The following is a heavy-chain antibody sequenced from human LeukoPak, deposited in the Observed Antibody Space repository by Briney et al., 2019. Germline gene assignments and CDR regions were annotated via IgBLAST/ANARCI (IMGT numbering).Heavy chain of an antibody. Sequence: SETLSLTCTVSGGSISSVNYYWTWIRQHPGKGLEWIGYIHYSGNTYYNPSLKSRVTISLDTSRNHFSLKLSSVTAADTAVYYCARRSSGTHLFDYWGQGTLVSVSS. CDR1: GGSISSVNYY. CDR3: ARRSSGTHLFDY. D-gene: IGHD1-26*01. J-gene: IGHJ4*02. CDR2: IHYSGNT. V-gene: IGHV4-31*03.